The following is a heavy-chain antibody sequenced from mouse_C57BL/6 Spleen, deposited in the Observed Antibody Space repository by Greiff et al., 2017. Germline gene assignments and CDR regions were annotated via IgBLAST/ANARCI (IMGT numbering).Heavy chain of an antibody. CDR3: ARPDGWNAMDY. V-gene: IGHV1-26*01. J-gene: IGHJ4*01. D-gene: IGHD2-3*01. Sequence: EVQLQQSGPELVKPGASVKISCKASGYTFTDYYMNWVKQSHGKSLEWIGDINPNNGGTSYNQKFKGKATLTVDKSSSTAYMELRSLTSEDSAVYYCARPDGWNAMDYWGKGTSVTVSS. CDR1: GYTFTDYY. CDR2: INPNNGGT.